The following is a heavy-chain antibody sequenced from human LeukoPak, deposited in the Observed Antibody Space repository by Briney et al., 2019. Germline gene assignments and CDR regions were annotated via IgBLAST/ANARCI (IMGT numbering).Heavy chain of an antibody. J-gene: IGHJ3*02. CDR2: LTDSGGTT. Sequence: GGSLRLSCVASGFTFGNYAMGWLRQAPGRRPEWVSSLTDSGGTTYYVDSVKGRFAISRDNSKNTLYLQMNSLEAEDTAVYYCAKKRDVFVIWGGKTVVTVSS. V-gene: IGHV3-23*01. D-gene: IGHD5-24*01. CDR3: AKKRDVFVI. CDR1: GFTFGNYA.